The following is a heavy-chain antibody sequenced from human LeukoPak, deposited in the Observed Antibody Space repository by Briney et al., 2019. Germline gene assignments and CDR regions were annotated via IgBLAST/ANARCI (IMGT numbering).Heavy chain of an antibody. CDR3: ARGGSYRSSTQYYFDY. D-gene: IGHD1-26*01. Sequence: SETLSLTCTVSGDSISSSSYYWGWIRQPPGKGLEWIGSIYYSGSTYYNPSLRSRVTISVDTSKNQFSLKLSSVTAADTAVYYCARGGSYRSSTQYYFDYWGQGTLVTVSS. CDR2: IYYSGST. V-gene: IGHV4-39*07. J-gene: IGHJ4*02. CDR1: GDSISSSSYY.